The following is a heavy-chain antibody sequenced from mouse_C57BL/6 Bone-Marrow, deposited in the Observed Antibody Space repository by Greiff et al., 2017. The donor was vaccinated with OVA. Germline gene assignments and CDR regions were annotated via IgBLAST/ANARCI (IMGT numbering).Heavy chain of an antibody. J-gene: IGHJ3*01. CDR3: ARSEYYGNPWFAY. CDR1: GYTFTSYW. CDR2: IHPNSGST. V-gene: IGHV1-64*01. D-gene: IGHD2-1*01. Sequence: QVQLKESGAELVKPGASVKLSCKASGYTFTSYWMHWVKQRPGQGLEWIGMIHPNSGSTNYNEKFKSKATLTVDKSSSTAYMQLSSLTSEDSAVYYCARSEYYGNPWFAYWGQGTLVTVSA.